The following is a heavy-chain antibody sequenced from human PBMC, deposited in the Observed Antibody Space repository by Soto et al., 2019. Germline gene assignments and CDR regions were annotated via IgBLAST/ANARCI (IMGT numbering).Heavy chain of an antibody. D-gene: IGHD4-17*01. Sequence: GGSLRLSCTASGFMFGSYWMTWVRHVPGKGLQWVANIKRDGSEKYYVDFVKGRFTISRDNADNSVFLDMNNLRVDDTATYYCARVRATDYEIDYWGQGALVTAPQ. J-gene: IGHJ4*02. V-gene: IGHV3-7*03. CDR2: IKRDGSEK. CDR3: ARVRATDYEIDY. CDR1: GFMFGSYW.